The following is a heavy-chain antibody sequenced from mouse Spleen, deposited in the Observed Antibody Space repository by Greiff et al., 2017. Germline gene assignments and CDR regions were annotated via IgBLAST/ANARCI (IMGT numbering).Heavy chain of an antibody. D-gene: IGHD1-1*01. CDR1: GFTFSSYT. Sequence: EVKVVESGGGLVKPGGSLKLSCAASGFTFSSYTMSWVRQTPEKRLEWVATISGGGGNTYYPDSVKGRFTISRDNAKNTLYLQMSSLRSEDTALYYCARRDTTVPYWYFDVWGTGTTVTVSS. J-gene: IGHJ1*03. CDR3: ARRDTTVPYWYFDV. V-gene: IGHV5-9*01. CDR2: ISGGGGNT.